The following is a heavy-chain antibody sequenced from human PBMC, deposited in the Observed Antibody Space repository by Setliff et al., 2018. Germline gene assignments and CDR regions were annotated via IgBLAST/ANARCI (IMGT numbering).Heavy chain of an antibody. J-gene: IGHJ3*02. D-gene: IGHD2-8*01. V-gene: IGHV3-21*01. CDR1: VFPFSISS. CDR2: ISDSSLHI. CDR3: ARSAANGGHDPFDI. Sequence: GESLKLSCAASVFPFSISSMHWVRQAPGKGLEWVSSISDSSLHIYYRDSVKGRFTIFRDNAKDSLYLQMNSLRADDTAVYYCARSAANGGHDPFDIWGQGTMVTVSS.